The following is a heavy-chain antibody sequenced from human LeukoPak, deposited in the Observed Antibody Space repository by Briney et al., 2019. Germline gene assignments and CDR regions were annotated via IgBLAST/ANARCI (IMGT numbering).Heavy chain of an antibody. J-gene: IGHJ4*02. CDR2: IYSGGST. V-gene: IGHV3-66*01. D-gene: IGHD6-13*01. CDR1: GFTVSSNY. Sequence: PGGSLRLSCAASGFTVSSNYMSWVRQAPGKGLEWVSVIYSGGSTYYADSVKGRFTISRDNSKNTLYLQMNSLRAEDTAVYYCARASGGRAAAGTVNDYWGQGTLVTVSS. CDR3: ARASGGRAAAGTVNDY.